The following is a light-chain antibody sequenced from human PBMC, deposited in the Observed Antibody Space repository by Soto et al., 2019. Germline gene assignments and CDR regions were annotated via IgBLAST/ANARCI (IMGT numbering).Light chain of an antibody. CDR3: QQYGSSGT. V-gene: IGKV3-20*01. CDR2: GAS. J-gene: IGKJ1*01. Sequence: EIVLTQSPGTLSLSPGERATLSCRASHSLSSKSLVWYQQKSGQAPRVLIYGASSRATGIPDRFSGSGSGTDFTLTISRLEPEDFAVYYCQQYGSSGTFGQGTKVDIK. CDR1: HSLSSKS.